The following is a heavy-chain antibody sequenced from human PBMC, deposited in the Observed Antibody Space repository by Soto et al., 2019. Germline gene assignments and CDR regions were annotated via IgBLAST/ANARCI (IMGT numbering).Heavy chain of an antibody. J-gene: IGHJ4*02. CDR1: GGSISSSSYY. CDR2: IYYSGST. Sequence: QLQLQESGPGLVKPSETLSLTCTVSGGSISSSSYYWGWIRQPPGKGLEWIGGIYYSGSTYYNPSLKGRVTISVDTSTNQFALNLSSVTAADTAVYYCARRGGYPTIDYWGQGTLVTVSS. CDR3: ARRGGYPTIDY. V-gene: IGHV4-39*01. D-gene: IGHD1-26*01.